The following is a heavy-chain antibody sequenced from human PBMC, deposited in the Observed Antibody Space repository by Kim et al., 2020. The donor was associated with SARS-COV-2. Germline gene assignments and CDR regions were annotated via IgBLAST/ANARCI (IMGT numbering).Heavy chain of an antibody. CDR1: GFTFSSYG. CDR2: ISYDGSNK. Sequence: GGSLRLSCAASGFTFSSYGMHWVRQAPGKGLEWVAVISYDGSNKYYADSVKGRFTISRDNSKNTLYLQMNSLRAEDTAVYYCAKDCYGRRKYYYYGMDVWGQGTTVTVSS. J-gene: IGHJ6*02. CDR3: AKDCYGRRKYYYYGMDV. D-gene: IGHD4-17*01. V-gene: IGHV3-30*18.